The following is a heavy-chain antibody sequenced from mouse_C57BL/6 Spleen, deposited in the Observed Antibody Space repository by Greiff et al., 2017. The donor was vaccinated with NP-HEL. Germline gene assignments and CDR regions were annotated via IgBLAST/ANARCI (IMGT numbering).Heavy chain of an antibody. Sequence: QVQLQQPGAELVKAGASVKMSCKASGYTFTSYWMHWVKQRLGHGLEWFAETNPTNGRTYYNEKFKSKATLTVDKSSSTAYMLLSGPTFEDAAVYYCARIKKIVATYFDDWGQGTTRTVSA. CDR1: GYTFTSYW. J-gene: IGHJ2*01. CDR2: TNPTNGRT. CDR3: ARIKKIVATYFDD. D-gene: IGHD1-1*01. V-gene: IGHV1S81*02.